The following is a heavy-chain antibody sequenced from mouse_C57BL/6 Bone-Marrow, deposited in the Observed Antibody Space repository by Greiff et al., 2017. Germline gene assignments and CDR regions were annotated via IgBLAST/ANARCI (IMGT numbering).Heavy chain of an antibody. CDR1: GYTFTDYE. D-gene: IGHD4-1*01. Sequence: QVQLKQSGAELVRPGASVTLSCKASGYTFTDYEMHWVKQTPVHGLEWIGAIDPETGGTAYNQKFKGKAILTADKSSSTAYMELRSLTSEDSAVYYCTRHGTAYWGQGTLVTVSA. CDR2: IDPETGGT. V-gene: IGHV1-15*01. J-gene: IGHJ3*01. CDR3: TRHGTAY.